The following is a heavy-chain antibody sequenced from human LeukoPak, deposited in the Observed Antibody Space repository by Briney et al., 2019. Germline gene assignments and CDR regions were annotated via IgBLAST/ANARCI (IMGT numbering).Heavy chain of an antibody. CDR3: ARFPPEYSSSSRGWFDP. D-gene: IGHD6-6*01. V-gene: IGHV4-61*02. Sequence: PSETLSLTCTVSGGSISSGSYYWSWTRQPAGKGLEWIGRIYTSGSTNYNPSLKSRVTISVDTSKNQFSLKLSSVTAADTAVYYCARFPPEYSSSSRGWFDPWGQGTLVTVSS. CDR1: GGSISSGSYY. J-gene: IGHJ5*02. CDR2: IYTSGST.